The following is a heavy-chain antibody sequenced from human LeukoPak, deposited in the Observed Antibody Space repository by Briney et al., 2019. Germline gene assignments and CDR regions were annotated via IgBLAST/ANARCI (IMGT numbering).Heavy chain of an antibody. V-gene: IGHV4-39*07. J-gene: IGHJ3*02. CDR2: IYYSGST. D-gene: IGHD3-22*01. CDR1: GGSISSSSYY. CDR3: AREYYYDSSGSPYAFDI. Sequence: PSETLSLTCTVSGGSISSSSYYWGWIRQPPGKGLEWIGSIYYSGSTYYNPSLKSRVTISVDTPKNQFSLKLSSVTAADTAVYYCAREYYYDSSGSPYAFDIWGQGTMVTVSS.